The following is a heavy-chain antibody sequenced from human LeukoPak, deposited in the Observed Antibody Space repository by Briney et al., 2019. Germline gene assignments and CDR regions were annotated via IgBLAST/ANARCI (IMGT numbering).Heavy chain of an antibody. V-gene: IGHV3-7*03. J-gene: IGHJ4*02. CDR1: GFPFNAYW. CDR3: ARSLPYGTTWYGRSDF. CDR2: IRQDGDTK. D-gene: IGHD6-13*01. Sequence: GGSMRLSCAASGFPFNAYWMTWVRQAPGKGLEWVANIRQDGDTKYYVDSVKGRFTISRDNAMNSLYLQMNSLRAEDTAIYYCARSLPYGTTWYGRSDFWGQGTLVTVSS.